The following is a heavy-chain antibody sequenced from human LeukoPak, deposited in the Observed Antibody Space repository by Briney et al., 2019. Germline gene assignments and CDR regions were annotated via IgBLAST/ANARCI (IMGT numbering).Heavy chain of an antibody. CDR1: GFTFSSYA. V-gene: IGHV3-30*04. CDR2: ISYDGSNT. Sequence: GRSLRLSCAASGFTFSSYAMHWVRQAPGKGLEWVAVISYDGSNTYYADSVKGRFTISRDNSKNTLYLQMNSLRAEDTAVYYCARDGHYYDSSGYYSLDYWGQGTLVTVSS. J-gene: IGHJ4*02. D-gene: IGHD3-22*01. CDR3: ARDGHYYDSSGYYSLDY.